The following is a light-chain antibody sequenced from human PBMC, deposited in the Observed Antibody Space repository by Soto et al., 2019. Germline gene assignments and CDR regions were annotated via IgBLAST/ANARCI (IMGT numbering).Light chain of an antibody. Sequence: SYELTQPPSVSVAPGQTARITCGGNNSGGKSVHGYQQKPGQAPVLVVYDDSDRPSGIPGRFSGSNSGNTATLTISRVEAGDEADYYCQVWDSSSDHPVVFGGGTKLTVL. J-gene: IGLJ2*01. CDR1: NSGGKS. CDR2: DDS. CDR3: QVWDSSSDHPVV. V-gene: IGLV3-21*02.